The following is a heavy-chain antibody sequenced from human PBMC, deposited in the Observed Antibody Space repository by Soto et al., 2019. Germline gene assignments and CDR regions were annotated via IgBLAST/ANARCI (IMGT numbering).Heavy chain of an antibody. CDR1: GYTFTSYD. V-gene: IGHV1-8*01. J-gene: IGHJ4*02. CDR2: MNPNSGNT. Sequence: QVQLVQSGAEVKKPGASVKVSCKASGYTFTSYDINWVRQATGQGLEWMGWMNPNSGNTGYAQKFQGRGTRTRNTCMSTGYMELSSLRSEDTAVYYCARAPGGLYYFDCCGQGNLVTVSS. CDR3: ARAPGGLYYFDC.